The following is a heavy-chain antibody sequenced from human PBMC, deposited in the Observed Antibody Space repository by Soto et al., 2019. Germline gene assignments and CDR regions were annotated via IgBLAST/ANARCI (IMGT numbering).Heavy chain of an antibody. D-gene: IGHD2-15*01. CDR3: ARRDCSGGSCYWFDP. CDR1: GYSFTNNW. CDR2: IYPRDSDT. V-gene: IGHV5-51*01. J-gene: IGHJ5*02. Sequence: GESLKISCKGSGYSFTNNWIGWVRQMPGKGLEWMGIIYPRDSDTRYSPSFQGQVTISADKSISTAYLQWSSLKASDTAMYYCARRDCSGGSCYWFDPWGQGTLVTVSS.